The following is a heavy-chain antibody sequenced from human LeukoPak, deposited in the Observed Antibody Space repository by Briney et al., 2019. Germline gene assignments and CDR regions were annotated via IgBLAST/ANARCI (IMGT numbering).Heavy chain of an antibody. D-gene: IGHD2-15*01. Sequence: SGTLSLTCAVSGGSISSSNWWSWVRQPPGKGLEWIGEIYHSGSTNYNPSLKSRVTMSVDKSKNQFSLKLSSVTAADTAVYYCARDLYCSGGSCYSDYYYGMDVWGQGTTVTVSS. CDR2: IYHSGST. CDR1: GGSISSSNW. V-gene: IGHV4-4*02. CDR3: ARDLYCSGGSCYSDYYYGMDV. J-gene: IGHJ6*02.